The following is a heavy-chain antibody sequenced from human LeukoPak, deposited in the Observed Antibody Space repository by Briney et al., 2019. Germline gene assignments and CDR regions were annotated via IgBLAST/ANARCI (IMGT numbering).Heavy chain of an antibody. CDR3: ARASVPGEQWFGELLGYYYYGMDV. Sequence: PGQSLRLSCVVSGLTFSNYRMSWVRQAPGKGLEWVSYISNSGSTIYYADSVKGRFTISRDNAKNSLYLQMNSLRAEDTAVYYCARASVPGEQWFGELLGYYYYGMDVWGQGTTVTVSS. CDR2: ISNSGSTI. D-gene: IGHD3-10*01. J-gene: IGHJ6*02. CDR1: GLTFSNYR. V-gene: IGHV3-48*04.